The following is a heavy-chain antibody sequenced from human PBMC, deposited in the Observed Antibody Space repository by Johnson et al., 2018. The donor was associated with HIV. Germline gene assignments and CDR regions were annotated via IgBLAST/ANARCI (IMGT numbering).Heavy chain of an antibody. J-gene: IGHJ3*02. D-gene: IGHD3-22*01. CDR2: ISSDGSTK. CDR3: AKEYLGRWAHDYYDSSGSDDAFDI. Sequence: QVQLVESGGGVVQPGRSLRLSCAASGFSFSSYGMHWVRQAPGKGLEWVAVISSDGSTKYYADSLKGRFTISRDNSKNMLYLQMKRLRAEDTAVYYCAKEYLGRWAHDYYDSSGSDDAFDIWGQGTMVTVSS. V-gene: IGHV3-30*18. CDR1: GFSFSSYG.